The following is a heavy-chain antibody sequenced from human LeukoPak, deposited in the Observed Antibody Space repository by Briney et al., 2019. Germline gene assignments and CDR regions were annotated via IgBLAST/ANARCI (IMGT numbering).Heavy chain of an antibody. Sequence: SQTLSLTCTVSGGSISSGSYYWSWIRQPAGKGLEWIGRVYTSGSTNYNPSLKSRVTISVDTSKNQFSLKLSSVTATDTAVYYCARVASVPAATFDYWGQGTLVTVSS. CDR1: GGSISSGSYY. CDR3: ARVASVPAATFDY. CDR2: VYTSGST. V-gene: IGHV4-61*02. D-gene: IGHD2-2*01. J-gene: IGHJ4*02.